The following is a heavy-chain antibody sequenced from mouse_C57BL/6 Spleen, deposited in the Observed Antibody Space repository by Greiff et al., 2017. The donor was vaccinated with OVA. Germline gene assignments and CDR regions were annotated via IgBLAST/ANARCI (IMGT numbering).Heavy chain of an antibody. Sequence: VQLQQPGAELVMPGASVKLSCKASGYTFTSYWMHWVKQRPGQGLEWIGEIDPSDSYTNYNQKFKGKSTLTVDKSSSTAYMQLSSLTSEDSAVYYCARWEGNYDYYAMDYWGQGTSVTVSS. CDR3: ARWEGNYDYYAMDY. V-gene: IGHV1-69*01. CDR1: GYTFTSYW. CDR2: IDPSDSYT. J-gene: IGHJ4*01. D-gene: IGHD2-1*01.